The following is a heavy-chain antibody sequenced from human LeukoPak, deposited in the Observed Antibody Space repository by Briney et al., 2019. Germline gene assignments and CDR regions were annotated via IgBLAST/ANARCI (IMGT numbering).Heavy chain of an antibody. CDR2: ISSSSSTI. CDR1: GFTFSSYS. D-gene: IGHD6-19*01. Sequence: PGGSLRLSCAASGFTFSSYSMNWVRQAPGKGLEWVSYISSSSSTIYYADSVKGRFTISRDNAKNSLYLQMNSLRAEDTAVYYCAREVYENGYVAGTNYYYYYYMDVWGKGTTVTVSS. CDR3: AREVYENGYVAGTNYYYYYYMDV. V-gene: IGHV3-48*04. J-gene: IGHJ6*03.